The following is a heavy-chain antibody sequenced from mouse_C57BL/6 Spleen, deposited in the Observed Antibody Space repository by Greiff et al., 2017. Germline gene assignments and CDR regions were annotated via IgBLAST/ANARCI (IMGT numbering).Heavy chain of an antibody. J-gene: IGHJ3*01. V-gene: IGHV5-17*01. CDR3: ALSHYSNYAFAY. CDR2: ISSGSSTI. D-gene: IGHD2-5*01. Sequence: EVKLVESGGGLVKPGGSLKLSCAASGFTFSDYGMHWVRQAPEKGLEWVAYISSGSSTIYYADTVKGRFTISRDNAKNTLFLQMTSLRSEDTAMYYCALSHYSNYAFAYWGQGTLVTVSA. CDR1: GFTFSDYG.